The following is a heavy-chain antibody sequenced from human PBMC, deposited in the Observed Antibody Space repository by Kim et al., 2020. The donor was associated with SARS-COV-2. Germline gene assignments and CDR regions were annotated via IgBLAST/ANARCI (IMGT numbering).Heavy chain of an antibody. CDR1: GFTFDDYT. D-gene: IGHD6-19*01. CDR3: AKSSRAMAVAGTGYFDY. J-gene: IGHJ4*02. V-gene: IGHV3-43*01. CDR2: ISWDGGST. Sequence: LSLTCAASGFTFDDYTMHWVRQAPGKGLEWVSLISWDGGSTYYADSVKGRFTISRDNSKNSLYLQMNSLRTEDTALYYCAKSSRAMAVAGTGYFDYWGQGTLVTVSS.